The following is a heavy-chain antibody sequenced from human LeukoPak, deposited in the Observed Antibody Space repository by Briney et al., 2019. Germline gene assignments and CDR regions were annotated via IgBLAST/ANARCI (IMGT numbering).Heavy chain of an antibody. V-gene: IGHV1-3*01. CDR1: GYTFTSYA. CDR3: ASLSPYYDILTGYFRMDV. D-gene: IGHD3-9*01. CDR2: INAGNGNT. Sequence: GASVKVSCKASGYTFTSYAMHWVRQAPGQRLEWMGWINAGNGNTKYSQKFQGRVTITRDTSASTAYMELSSLRSEDTAVYYCASLSPYYDILTGYFRMDVWGQGTTVTVSS. J-gene: IGHJ6*02.